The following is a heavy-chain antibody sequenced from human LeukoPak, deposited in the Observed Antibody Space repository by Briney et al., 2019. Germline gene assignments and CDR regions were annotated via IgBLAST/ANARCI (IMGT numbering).Heavy chain of an antibody. V-gene: IGHV3-30-3*01. CDR3: ARDLRGDAFDI. CDR2: ISYDGSNK. CDR1: GFTFSSYA. J-gene: IGHJ3*02. Sequence: GGSLRLSCAASGFTFSSYAMHWVRQAPGKGLEWVAVISYDGSNKYYADSVKGRFTISRDNSKNTLYPQMNSLRAEDTAVYYCARDLRGDAFDIWGQGTMVTVSS.